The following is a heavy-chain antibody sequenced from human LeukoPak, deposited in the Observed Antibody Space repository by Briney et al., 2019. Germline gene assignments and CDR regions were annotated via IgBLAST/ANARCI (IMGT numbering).Heavy chain of an antibody. CDR2: IFHSGRT. CDR1: GGSISSGNW. V-gene: IGHV4-4*02. J-gene: IGHJ4*02. Sequence: PSGILFITCVVSGGSISSGNWWSWVRQPPGKGLEGMGVIFHSGRTNYNPSLSSQLTIPLDKPKNQFSLKRGSVTPGDRAVYYCAKGASPLYALYYFDYWGQGTMVTVSS. CDR3: AKGASPLYALYYFDY. D-gene: IGHD2-8*01.